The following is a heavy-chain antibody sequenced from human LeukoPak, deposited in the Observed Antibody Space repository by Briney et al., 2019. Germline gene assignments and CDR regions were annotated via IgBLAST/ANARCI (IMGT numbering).Heavy chain of an antibody. Sequence: GGTLRLSCAASGFTFSIYNMNWVRQAPGKGLEWVSSISSSSSYIYYADSVKGRFTISRDNAKNSLYLQMNSLSGEDTAVYYCARGEAHYYDSSGYPSTLDYWGQGTLVTVSS. CDR2: ISSSSSYI. D-gene: IGHD3-22*01. CDR3: ARGEAHYYDSSGYPSTLDY. CDR1: GFTFSIYN. V-gene: IGHV3-21*01. J-gene: IGHJ4*02.